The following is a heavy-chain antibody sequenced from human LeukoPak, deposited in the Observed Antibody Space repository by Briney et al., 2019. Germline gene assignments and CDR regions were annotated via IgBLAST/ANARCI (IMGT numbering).Heavy chain of an antibody. J-gene: IGHJ4*02. CDR3: ARNLGSCTSTSCYSDFDI. CDR1: GVIVSSNY. CDR2: IYSGGRI. Sequence: GGSLRLSCAASGVIVSSNYMSWVRQAPGKGLEWVSVIYSGGRIYYADSVKGRFTISRDNAKNSLFLQMSSLRAEDTAVYYCARNLGSCTSTSCYSDFDIWGQGNLVTVSP. D-gene: IGHD2-2*01. V-gene: IGHV3-53*01.